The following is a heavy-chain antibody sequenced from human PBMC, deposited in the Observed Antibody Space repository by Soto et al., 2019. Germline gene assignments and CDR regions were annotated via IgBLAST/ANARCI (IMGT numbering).Heavy chain of an antibody. J-gene: IGHJ4*02. CDR2: ISGSGGST. V-gene: IGHV3-23*01. D-gene: IGHD2-15*01. CDR1: GFTFSSYA. Sequence: GGSLRLSCAASGFTFSSYAMSWVRQAPGKGLEWVSAISGSGGSTYYADSVKGRFTISRDNSKNTLYLQMNSLRAEDTAVYYCAKLNCSGKLPDTFDYWGQGTLVTVSS. CDR3: AKLNCSGKLPDTFDY.